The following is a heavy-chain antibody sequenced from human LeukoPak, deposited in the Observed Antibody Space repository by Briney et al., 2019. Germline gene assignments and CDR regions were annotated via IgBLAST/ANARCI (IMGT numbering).Heavy chain of an antibody. CDR2: IYYSGST. D-gene: IGHD1-14*01. CDR1: GGSISSSSYY. Sequence: RPSETLSLTCTVSGGSISSSSYYWGWIRQPPGKGLEWIGYIYYSGSTNYNPSLKSRVTISVDTSKNQFSLKLSSVTAADTAVYYCARGIHWFDPWGQGTLVTVSS. V-gene: IGHV4-61*05. J-gene: IGHJ5*02. CDR3: ARGIHWFDP.